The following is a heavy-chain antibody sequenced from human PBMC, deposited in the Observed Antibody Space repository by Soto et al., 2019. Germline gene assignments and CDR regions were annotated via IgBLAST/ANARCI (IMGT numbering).Heavy chain of an antibody. J-gene: IGHJ6*02. CDR1: GDSVASNSAA. CDR2: TYYRSKWYT. V-gene: IGHV6-1*01. D-gene: IGHD3-3*01. CDR3: TTGATSGRYVNCYYGIDV. Sequence: SQTLSLTCAISGDSVASNSAAWNWIRQSPSRGLEWLGRTYYRSKWYTDYAESVKSRITINPDTSKNQVSLQLKSVTPEDTAVYYCTTGATSGRYVNCYYGIDVWGQGTTVTV.